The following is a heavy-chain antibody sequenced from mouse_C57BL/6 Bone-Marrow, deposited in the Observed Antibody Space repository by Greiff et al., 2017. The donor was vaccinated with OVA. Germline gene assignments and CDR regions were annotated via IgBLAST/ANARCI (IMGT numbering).Heavy chain of an antibody. D-gene: IGHD2-5*01. CDR3: ARDYSNYEGWFAY. J-gene: IGHJ3*01. CDR2: INPSSGYT. Sequence: QVQLQQSGAELAKPGASVKLSCKASGYTFTSYWMHWVKQRPGQGLEWIGYINPSSGYTKYNQKFKGKATLTADKSSSTAYMQLSSLTYEDSAVYYCARDYSNYEGWFAYWGQGTLVTVSA. CDR1: GYTFTSYW. V-gene: IGHV1-7*01.